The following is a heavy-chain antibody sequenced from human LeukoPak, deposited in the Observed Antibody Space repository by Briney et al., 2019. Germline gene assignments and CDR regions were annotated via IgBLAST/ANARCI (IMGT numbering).Heavy chain of an antibody. CDR2: ISSSSSYI. CDR1: GFTFSSYS. Sequence: GGSLRLSCAASGFTFSSYSMNWVRQAPGRGLEWVSSISSSSSYIYYADSVKGRFTISRDNAKNSLYLQMNSLRAEDTAVYYCARGAKDTQYDFWSGSFDYWGQGTLVTVSS. D-gene: IGHD3-3*01. V-gene: IGHV3-21*01. CDR3: ARGAKDTQYDFWSGSFDY. J-gene: IGHJ4*02.